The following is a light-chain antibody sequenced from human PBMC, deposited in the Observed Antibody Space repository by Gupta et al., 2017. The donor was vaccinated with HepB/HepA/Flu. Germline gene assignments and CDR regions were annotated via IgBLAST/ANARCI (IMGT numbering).Light chain of an antibody. CDR2: DDT. Sequence: SYVLTQPPSVPVAPGKTATITCGGNNIGSKVVHWYQQRPGQAPVLVVYDDTDRPSGISERFSGSNSGNTATLTISRVEAGDEADYYCQVWDTTSDHYVPGTGTQVTVL. J-gene: IGLJ1*01. V-gene: IGLV3-21*03. CDR1: NIGSKV. CDR3: QVWDTTSDHYV.